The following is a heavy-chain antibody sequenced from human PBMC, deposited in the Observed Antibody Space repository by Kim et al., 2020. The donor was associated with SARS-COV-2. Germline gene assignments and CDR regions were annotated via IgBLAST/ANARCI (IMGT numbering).Heavy chain of an antibody. Sequence: SETLSLTCTVSGGSISSYYWSWIRQPPGKGLEWIGYIYYSGSTNYNPSLRSRVTISVDTSKNQFSLKLSSVTAADTAVNYCARTIMITFGGVIVTDAFD. J-gene: IGHJ3*02. V-gene: IGHV4-59*08. CDR3: ARTIMITFGGVIVTDAFD. D-gene: IGHD3-16*02. CDR2: IYYSGST. CDR1: GGSISSYY.